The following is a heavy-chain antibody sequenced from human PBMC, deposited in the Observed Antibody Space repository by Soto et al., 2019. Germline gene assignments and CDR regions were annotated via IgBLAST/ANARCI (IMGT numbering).Heavy chain of an antibody. D-gene: IGHD6-13*01. J-gene: IGHJ5*02. CDR2: ISGNGSST. V-gene: IGHV3-23*01. Sequence: GSLRLSCAASGFTFSSDAMSWVRQAPGKGLEWVSVISGNGSSTYYADSVKGRFTISRDNSKNTLYLQMNSLRAEDTAVYYCARDNIAAAGTGNWFDPWGQGTLVTVSS. CDR1: GFTFSSDA. CDR3: ARDNIAAAGTGNWFDP.